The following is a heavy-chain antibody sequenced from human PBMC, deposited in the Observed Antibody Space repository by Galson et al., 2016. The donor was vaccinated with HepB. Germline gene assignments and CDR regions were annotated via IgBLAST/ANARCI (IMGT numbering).Heavy chain of an antibody. CDR3: ARGGGYYYFDY. V-gene: IGHV3-74*01. CDR2: INSDESNT. Sequence: SLRLSCAASGFTFSSYWMHWVRQAPGKGLVWVSRINSDESNTNYADSVKGRFTISRDNAKNTLYLQMNSVRAEDTAVYYCARGGGYYYFDYLGQGNLVTVSS. J-gene: IGHJ4*02. D-gene: IGHD2-21*01. CDR1: GFTFSSYW.